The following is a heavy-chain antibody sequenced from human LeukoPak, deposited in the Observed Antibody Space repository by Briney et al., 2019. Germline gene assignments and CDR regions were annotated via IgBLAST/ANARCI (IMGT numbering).Heavy chain of an antibody. D-gene: IGHD2-15*01. CDR3: ARDLKEDGVTYYFDY. Sequence: GGSLRLSCAASGFTFSSYSMNWVRQAPGKGLEWVSSISSSSSYIYYADSVKGRFTISRDNAKNSLYLQMNSLRAEDTAVYYCARDLKEDGVTYYFDYWGQGTLATVSS. J-gene: IGHJ4*02. V-gene: IGHV3-21*01. CDR2: ISSSSSYI. CDR1: GFTFSSYS.